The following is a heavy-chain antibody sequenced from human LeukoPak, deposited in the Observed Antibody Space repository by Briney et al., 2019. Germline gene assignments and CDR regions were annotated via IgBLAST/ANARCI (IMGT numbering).Heavy chain of an antibody. J-gene: IGHJ5*02. D-gene: IGHD4-11*01. CDR2: IWYDGSNK. Sequence: RGSLRLSCATSGFTFTIYGMHWVRQAPGKGLGWVAVIWYDGSNKYYADSVKGRFTISRDNSKNTLYLQMNSLRAEDTAVYYCARETTVTTRGFDPWGQGTLVTVSS. CDR3: ARETTVTTRGFDP. V-gene: IGHV3-33*01. CDR1: GFTFTIYG.